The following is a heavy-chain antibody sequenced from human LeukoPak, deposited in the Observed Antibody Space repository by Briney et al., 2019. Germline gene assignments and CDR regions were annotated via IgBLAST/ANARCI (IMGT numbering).Heavy chain of an antibody. J-gene: IGHJ5*02. V-gene: IGHV3-23*01. Sequence: PGGSLRLSCAASGFTFSSYAMSWVRQAPGNGLEWVSAISGSGGSTYYADSVKGRFTISRDNSKNTLYLQMNSLRAEDTAVYYCAKFQGSPGYSSSWSDNWFDPWGQGTLVTVSS. CDR1: GFTFSSYA. CDR3: AKFQGSPGYSSSWSDNWFDP. D-gene: IGHD6-13*01. CDR2: ISGSGGST.